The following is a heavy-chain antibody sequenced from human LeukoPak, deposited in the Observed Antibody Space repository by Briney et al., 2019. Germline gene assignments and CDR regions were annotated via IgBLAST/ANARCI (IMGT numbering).Heavy chain of an antibody. CDR2: IIPIFGTA. D-gene: IGHD3-3*01. J-gene: IGHJ5*02. CDR3: ARDGTIFGVVTIRNWFDP. Sequence: SVKVSCKASGGTFSSYAISWVRQAPGQGLEWMGGIIPIFGTADYAQKFQGRVTITADESTSTAYMELSSLRSEDTAVYYCARDGTIFGVVTIRNWFDPWGQGTLVTVSS. V-gene: IGHV1-69*13. CDR1: GGTFSSYA.